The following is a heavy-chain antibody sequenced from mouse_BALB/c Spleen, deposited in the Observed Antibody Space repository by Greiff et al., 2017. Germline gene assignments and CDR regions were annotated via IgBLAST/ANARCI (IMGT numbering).Heavy chain of an antibody. CDR3: ARDYDYDEGFAY. CDR1: GFSLTSYG. CDR2: IWAGGST. V-gene: IGHV2-9*02. Sequence: QVQLQQSGPGLVAPSQSLSITCTVSGFSLTSYGVHWVRQPPGKCLEWLGVIWAGGSTNYNSALMSRLSISKDNSKSQVFLKMNSLQTDDTAMYYCARDYDYDEGFAYWGQGTLVTVSA. D-gene: IGHD2-4*01. J-gene: IGHJ3*01.